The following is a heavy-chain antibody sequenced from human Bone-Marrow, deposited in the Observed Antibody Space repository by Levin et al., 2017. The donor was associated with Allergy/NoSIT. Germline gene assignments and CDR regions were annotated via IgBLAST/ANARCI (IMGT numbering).Heavy chain of an antibody. V-gene: IGHV4-4*07. J-gene: IGHJ6*02. CDR3: ARGQSGAYSSSSGVYYYGMDG. CDR1: GGSISSYY. CDR2: IYTSGST. D-gene: IGHD6-6*01. Sequence: SETLSLTCTVSGGSISSYYWSWIRQPAGKGLEWIGRIYTSGSTNYNPSLKSRVTMSVDTSKNQFSLKLSSVTAADTAVYYCARGQSGAYSSSSGVYYYGMDGWGQGTTVTVSS.